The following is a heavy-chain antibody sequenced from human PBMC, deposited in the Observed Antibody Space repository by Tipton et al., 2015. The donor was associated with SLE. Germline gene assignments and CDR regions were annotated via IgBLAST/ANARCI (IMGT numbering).Heavy chain of an antibody. J-gene: IGHJ2*01. CDR2: IYRSGNT. Sequence: TLSLTCTVSGGSISSGSHYWGWIRQSPGKGLEWIGSIYRSGNTYYNPSLKSRVTISVDTSKNQFSLKLTSVTAADTAVYYCASAPRATAGWGYFDLWGRGTLVTVSS. CDR3: ASAPRATAGWGYFDL. D-gene: IGHD1-26*01. V-gene: IGHV4-39*07. CDR1: GGSISSGSHY.